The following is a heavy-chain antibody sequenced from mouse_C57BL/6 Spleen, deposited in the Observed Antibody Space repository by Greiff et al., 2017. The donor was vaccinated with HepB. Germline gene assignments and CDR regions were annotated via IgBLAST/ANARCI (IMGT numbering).Heavy chain of an antibody. CDR3: ARGGYGSSPDY. V-gene: IGHV1-64*01. CDR1: GYTFTSYW. Sequence: QVQLQQPGAEPVKPGASVKLSCKASGYTFTSYWMHWVKQRLGQGLEWIGMVHPNSGSTNYNEKSKSKATLTVDKSSSTAYMQLSSLTSADSAIYYCARGGYGSSPDYWGQGTTLTVAA. CDR2: VHPNSGST. J-gene: IGHJ2*01. D-gene: IGHD1-1*01.